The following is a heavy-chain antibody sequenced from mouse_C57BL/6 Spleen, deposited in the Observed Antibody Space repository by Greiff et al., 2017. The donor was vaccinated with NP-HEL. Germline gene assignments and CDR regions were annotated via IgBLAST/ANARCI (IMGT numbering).Heavy chain of an antibody. CDR2: INYDGSST. CDR1: GFTFSDYY. V-gene: IGHV5-16*01. Sequence: EVMLVESEGGLVQPGSSMKLSCTASGFTFSDYYMAWVRQVPEKGLEWVANINYDGSSTYYLDSLKSRFIISSDNAKNILYLQMRSLKSEDTAAYYCARDRVAGKRIPYAMDDWGQGTSVTVSS. D-gene: IGHD1-1*02. CDR3: ARDRVAGKRIPYAMDD. J-gene: IGHJ4*01.